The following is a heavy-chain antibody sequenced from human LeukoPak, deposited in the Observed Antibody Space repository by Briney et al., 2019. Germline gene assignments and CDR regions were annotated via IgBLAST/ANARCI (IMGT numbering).Heavy chain of an antibody. CDR1: GYTFTGYY. Sequence: ASVKVSCKASGYTFTGYYMHWVRQAPGQGLEWMGWINPNSGGTNYAQKFQGRVTMTRDTSISTAYMELSRLRSDDTAVYYCARGRGRYCSGGSCPIPDYWGQGTLVTVSS. CDR2: INPNSGGT. J-gene: IGHJ4*02. D-gene: IGHD2-15*01. V-gene: IGHV1-2*02. CDR3: ARGRGRYCSGGSCPIPDY.